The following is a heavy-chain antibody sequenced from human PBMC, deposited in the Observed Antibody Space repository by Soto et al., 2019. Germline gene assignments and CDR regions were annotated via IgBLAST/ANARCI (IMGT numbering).Heavy chain of an antibody. CDR3: ARRVAVAGYYDYHGMDV. CDR2: IFYTGST. D-gene: IGHD6-19*01. Sequence: QVQLQESGPGLVKPSETLSLTCSVSGGSINSYYWDWIRQSPGKGLEWIGSIFYTGSTNYNPSLESRVTISVDQSKKYSSLILRSVTAADTAVYYCARRVAVAGYYDYHGMDVWGQGTTVTVSS. CDR1: GGSINSYY. J-gene: IGHJ6*02. V-gene: IGHV4-59*08.